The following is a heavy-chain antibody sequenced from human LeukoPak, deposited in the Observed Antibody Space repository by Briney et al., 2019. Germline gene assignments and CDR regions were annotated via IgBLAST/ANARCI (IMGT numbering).Heavy chain of an antibody. CDR2: IIPIFGTA. V-gene: IGHV1-69*06. CDR1: GGIFNSYV. D-gene: IGHD3-3*01. J-gene: IGHJ3*02. CDR3: ATHTIVGVVTYAFPI. Sequence: ASVKVSCKASGGIFNSYVISWVRQAPGQGLEWMGGIIPIFGTANSAQKFQGRVTMTEDTSTDTAYMELSRLTSEDTAVYYCATHTIVGVVTYAFPIWGRGTLVTVSS.